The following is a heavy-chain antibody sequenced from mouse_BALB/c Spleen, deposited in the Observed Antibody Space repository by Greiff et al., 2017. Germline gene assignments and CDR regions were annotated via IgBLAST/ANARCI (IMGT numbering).Heavy chain of an antibody. CDR1: GYAFSSYW. CDR2: IYPGDGDT. J-gene: IGHJ4*01. V-gene: IGHV1-80*01. CDR3: ARWRSYAMDY. Sequence: QVQLQQSGAELVRPGSSVKISCKASGYAFSSYWMNWVKQRPGQGLEWIGQIYPGDGDTNYNGKFKGKATLTADKSSSTAYMQLSSLTSEDSAVYFCARWRSYAMDYWGQGTSVTVS.